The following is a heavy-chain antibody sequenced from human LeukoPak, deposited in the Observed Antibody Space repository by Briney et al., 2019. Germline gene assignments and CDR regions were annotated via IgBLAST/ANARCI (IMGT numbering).Heavy chain of an antibody. CDR1: GFTFSKYA. Sequence: GGSLRLSCAVSGFTFSKYAMNWVRQGPGKGLEWVSGIGASGGTTYYADSVQGRFTISRDNSKNTLYLQLNRLSADDTGVYFCAKDLETVAGTIVNDYWGQGTLVTVSS. CDR2: IGASGGTT. V-gene: IGHV3-23*01. J-gene: IGHJ4*02. CDR3: AKDLETVAGTIVNDY. D-gene: IGHD6-19*01.